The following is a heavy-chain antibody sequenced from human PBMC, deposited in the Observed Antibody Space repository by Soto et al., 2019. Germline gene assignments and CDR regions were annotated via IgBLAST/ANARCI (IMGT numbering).Heavy chain of an antibody. Sequence: PGGSLRLSCAAPGFNFNIHALHWIRQAPGEGLEWVAVMSPGGNSQYYADSVKGQFTISRDTSKSTLYLQMTSLRPEDTAVYYCASGAAFYYDTSRYWGQGTLVTVSS. V-gene: IGHV3-30-3*01. CDR2: MSPGGNSQ. J-gene: IGHJ4*02. D-gene: IGHD3-22*01. CDR3: ASGAAFYYDTSRY. CDR1: GFNFNIHA.